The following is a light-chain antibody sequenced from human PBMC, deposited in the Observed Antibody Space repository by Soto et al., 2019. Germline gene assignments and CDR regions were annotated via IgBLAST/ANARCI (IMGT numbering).Light chain of an antibody. CDR2: EVG. V-gene: IGLV2-14*01. Sequence: QSALTQPASVSGSPGQSITISCTGSSSDVGGHNHVSWYQQHPGKAPKLIIYEVGNRPSGVSNRFSGSKSGNTASLTISGFQAEDEADYYCNSYTSSSTHGFGTGTKVTVL. CDR1: SSDVGGHNH. CDR3: NSYTSSSTHG. J-gene: IGLJ1*01.